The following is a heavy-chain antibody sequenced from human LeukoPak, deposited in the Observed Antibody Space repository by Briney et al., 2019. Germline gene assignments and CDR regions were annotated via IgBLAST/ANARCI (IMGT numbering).Heavy chain of an antibody. V-gene: IGHV4-34*01. CDR3: VSLPYYYDSSGYYGPFDY. J-gene: IGHJ4*02. D-gene: IGHD3-22*01. CDR1: GGSFSGYY. Sequence: SETLSLTCAVYGGSFSGYYWSWIRQPPGKGLEWIGEINHSGSTNYNPSLKSRVTISVDTSKNQFSLKLSSVTAADTAVYYCVSLPYYYDSSGYYGPFDYWGQGTLVTVSS. CDR2: INHSGST.